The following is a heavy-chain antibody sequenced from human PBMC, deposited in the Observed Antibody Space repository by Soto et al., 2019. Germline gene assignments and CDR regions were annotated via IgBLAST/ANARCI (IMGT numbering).Heavy chain of an antibody. Sequence: QVQLVQSGAEVKKPGASVKVSCKASGYTFSSYGFIWMRQAPGQGLEWMGWIYIDDTKYAQNFQGRVTMTTDTSTSTVYMELRSLRSDDTAVYYCARDRDWNLDYWGQGTLVTVSS. V-gene: IGHV1-18*01. J-gene: IGHJ4*02. CDR2: IYIDDT. CDR3: ARDRDWNLDY. CDR1: GYTFSSYG. D-gene: IGHD1-1*01.